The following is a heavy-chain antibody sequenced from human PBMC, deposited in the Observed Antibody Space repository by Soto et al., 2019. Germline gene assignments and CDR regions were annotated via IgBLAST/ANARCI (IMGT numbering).Heavy chain of an antibody. CDR3: AKEGDGYNSEYYYYGMDV. CDR1: GFTFSTYW. D-gene: IGHD5-12*01. J-gene: IGHJ6*02. Sequence: PGGSLGLSCAASGFTFSTYWMSWVRQAPGKGLEWVATIKQGGSEKYNVDSVKGRFTISRDNSKNTLYLQMNSLRAEDTAVYYCAKEGDGYNSEYYYYGMDVWGQGTTVTVSS. CDR2: IKQGGSEK. V-gene: IGHV3-7*01.